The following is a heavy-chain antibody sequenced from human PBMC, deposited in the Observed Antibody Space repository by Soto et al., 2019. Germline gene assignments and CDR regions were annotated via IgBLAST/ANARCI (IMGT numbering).Heavy chain of an antibody. V-gene: IGHV3-74*01. CDR3: ARGGSLNWYFDL. J-gene: IGHJ2*01. D-gene: IGHD1-26*01. CDR2: INSDGSST. Sequence: EVQLVESGGGLVQPGGSLRLSCAASGFTFSSYWMHWVRQAPGKGLVWVSRINSDGSSTSYADSVKGRFTISRDNAKNTLYLHMTSLRAEDTAVYYCARGGSLNWYFDLWGRGTLVTVSS. CDR1: GFTFSSYW.